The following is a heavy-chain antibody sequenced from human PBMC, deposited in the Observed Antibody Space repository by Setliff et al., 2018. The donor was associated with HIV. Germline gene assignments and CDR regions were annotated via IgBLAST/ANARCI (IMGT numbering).Heavy chain of an antibody. CDR1: GGSINSHY. V-gene: IGHV4-59*11. Sequence: PSETLSLTCTVSGGSINSHYWSWVRQPPGKGLEWIGSIYYSRNTNYNPSLKSRVTISVETSKNQFSLNLNSVTAADTAVYYCARTDHTSSSDFWGQGTLVTVSS. CDR3: ARTDHTSSSDF. J-gene: IGHJ4*02. D-gene: IGHD6-6*01. CDR2: IYYSRNT.